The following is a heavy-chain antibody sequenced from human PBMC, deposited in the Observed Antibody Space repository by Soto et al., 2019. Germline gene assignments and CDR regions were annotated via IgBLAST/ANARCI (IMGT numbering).Heavy chain of an antibody. Sequence: GGSLRLACTASGIIVSRDWMTWVRQAPGKGLEWVASIRPDGSGEHYLDSVKGRFTISRDNTKNSLYLQASSLRAEDTAIYFCAKLLNSVTALDYWGQGTLVTVSS. CDR3: AKLLNSVTALDY. CDR2: IRPDGSGE. J-gene: IGHJ4*02. CDR1: GIIVSRDW. V-gene: IGHV3-7*01. D-gene: IGHD2-21*02.